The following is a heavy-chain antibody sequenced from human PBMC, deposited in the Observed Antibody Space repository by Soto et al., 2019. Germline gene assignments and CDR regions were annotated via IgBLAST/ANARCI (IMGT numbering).Heavy chain of an antibody. CDR3: ARGGLRFLEWFPMDV. CDR1: GFTFSSYS. CDR2: ISSSSSYI. V-gene: IGHV3-21*01. J-gene: IGHJ6*02. D-gene: IGHD3-3*01. Sequence: LRLSCAASGFTFSSYSMNWVRQAPGKGLEWVSSISSSSSYIYYADSMKGRFTISRDNAKNSLYLQMNSLRAEDTAVYYCARGGLRFLEWFPMDVWGQGTTVTV.